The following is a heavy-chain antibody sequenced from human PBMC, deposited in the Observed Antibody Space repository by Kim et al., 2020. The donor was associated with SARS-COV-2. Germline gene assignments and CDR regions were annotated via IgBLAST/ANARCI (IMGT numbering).Heavy chain of an antibody. CDR3: TKDVGAGVGAIGY. D-gene: IGHD1-26*01. CDR1: GFTFSDYA. Sequence: GGSLRLSCKTSGFTFSDYAMHWVRQRPEKGLEWVSGIGRDSGHIESADYVRGRFSISRNNAKNSLYLQMSSLSLEATGLYYCTKDVGAGVGAIGYWGQG. J-gene: IGHJ4*02. V-gene: IGHV3-9*01. CDR2: IGRDSGHI.